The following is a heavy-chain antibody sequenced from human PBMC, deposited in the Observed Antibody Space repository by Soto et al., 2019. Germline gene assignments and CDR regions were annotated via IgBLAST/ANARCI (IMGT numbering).Heavy chain of an antibody. V-gene: IGHV1-2*04. CDR1: GYTFTGYY. D-gene: IGHD6-6*01. CDR2: INPNSGGT. J-gene: IGHJ6*03. Sequence: ASVKVSCKASGYTFTGYYMHWVRQAPGQGLEWMGWINPNSGGTNYAQKFQGWVTMTRDTSISTAYMELSRLRSDDTAVYYCARGGYSSSSYYYYYCMDVWGKGTTVTVSS. CDR3: ARGGYSSSSYYYYYCMDV.